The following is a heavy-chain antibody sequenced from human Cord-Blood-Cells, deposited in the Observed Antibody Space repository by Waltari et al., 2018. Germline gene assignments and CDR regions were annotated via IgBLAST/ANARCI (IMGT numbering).Heavy chain of an antibody. CDR3: ARDIVVVPAAIFAFDI. CDR2: IKQDGSEK. D-gene: IGHD2-2*02. V-gene: IGHV3-7*01. CDR1: GFTFSSYW. Sequence: EVQLVESGGGLVQPGGSLRLSCAASGFTFSSYWMSWVRQAPGKGLEWMANIKQDGSEKYYVDSVKGRFTISRDNAKNSLYLQMNSLRAEDTAVYYCARDIVVVPAAIFAFDIWGQGTMVTVSS. J-gene: IGHJ3*02.